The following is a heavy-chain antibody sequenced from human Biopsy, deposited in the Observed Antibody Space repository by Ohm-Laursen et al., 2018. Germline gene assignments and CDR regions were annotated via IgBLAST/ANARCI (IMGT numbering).Heavy chain of an antibody. CDR2: IKWNSGKI. CDR1: GFNLGDYA. Sequence: SLRLSCTASGFNLGDYAMHWVRQVPGKGLEWVSGIKWNSGKIDYADSVKGRFTISRDNAKNSLYLHMNSLGVEDSAVYYCARDIYYITNWRAFDMWGQGTMVTVAS. J-gene: IGHJ3*02. CDR3: ARDIYYITNWRAFDM. D-gene: IGHD1-1*01. V-gene: IGHV3-9*01.